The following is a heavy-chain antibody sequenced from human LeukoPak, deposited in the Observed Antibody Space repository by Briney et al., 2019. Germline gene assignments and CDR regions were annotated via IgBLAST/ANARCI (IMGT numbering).Heavy chain of an antibody. D-gene: IGHD3-16*02. CDR2: INHSGST. V-gene: IGHV4-34*01. CDR3: ARGGYYDYVWGSYRTYYFDY. J-gene: IGHJ4*02. CDR1: GGSFSGYY. Sequence: PSETLSLTCAVYGGSFSGYYWSWIRQPPGKGLEWIGEINHSGSTNYNPPLKSRVTISVDTSKNQFSLKLSSVAAADTAVYYCARGGYYDYVWGSYRTYYFDYWGQGTLVTVSS.